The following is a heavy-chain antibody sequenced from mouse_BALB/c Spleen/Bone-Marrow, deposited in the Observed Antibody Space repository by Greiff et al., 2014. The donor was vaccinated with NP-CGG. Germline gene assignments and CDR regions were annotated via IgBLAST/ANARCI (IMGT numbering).Heavy chain of an antibody. CDR3: AREGSYYYGSRVAWFAY. J-gene: IGHJ3*01. CDR1: GFSLTSYG. CDR2: IWAGGST. V-gene: IGHV2-9*02. D-gene: IGHD1-1*01. Sequence: VKLVESGPGLVAPSQSLSITCTVSGFSLTSYGVHWVRQPPGKGLEWLGVIWAGGSTNYNSALMSRLSISKDNSKSQVFLKMNSLQTDDTAMYYCAREGSYYYGSRVAWFAYWGQGTLVTVSA.